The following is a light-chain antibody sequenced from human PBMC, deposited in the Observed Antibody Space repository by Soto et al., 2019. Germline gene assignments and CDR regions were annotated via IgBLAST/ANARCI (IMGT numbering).Light chain of an antibody. J-gene: IGKJ5*01. Sequence: EIVLTQSPATLSLSPGARATLACRASKSVISYLAWYQQNPGQAPRPLIYDASNRATGIPARFSGSGSGTDFTLTISSLEPEDFAVYYCQQRRDWPVTFGQGTRLEIK. CDR2: DAS. V-gene: IGKV3-11*01. CDR3: QQRRDWPVT. CDR1: KSVISY.